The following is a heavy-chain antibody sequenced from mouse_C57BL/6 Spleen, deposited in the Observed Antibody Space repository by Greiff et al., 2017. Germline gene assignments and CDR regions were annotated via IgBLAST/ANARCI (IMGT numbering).Heavy chain of an antibody. CDR3: AREGCNYWFAY. V-gene: IGHV1-61*01. Sequence: QVQLQQPGAELVRPGSSVKLSCKASGYTFTSYWMDWVKQRPGQGLEWIGNIYPSDGETNYNQKFKDKATLTVDKSSSTAYMQLSSLRSEDSAVEYYAREGCNYWFAYWGQGTLVTVSA. J-gene: IGHJ3*01. CDR2: IYPSDGET. D-gene: IGHD2-1*01. CDR1: GYTFTSYW.